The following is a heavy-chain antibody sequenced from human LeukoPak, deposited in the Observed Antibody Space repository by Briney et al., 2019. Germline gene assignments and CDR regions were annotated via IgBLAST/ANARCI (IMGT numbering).Heavy chain of an antibody. V-gene: IGHV1-18*01. J-gene: IGHJ4*02. Sequence: ASVKVSCKASGYTFTNYGISWVRQAPGQGLEWMGWVSTYNGDTKYAQSIEGRVTMTSDTSTSAAYMELRSLRSDDTAVHYCARDRNSWLKVDCWGQGTLVTVSS. CDR1: GYTFTNYG. D-gene: IGHD6-13*01. CDR2: VSTYNGDT. CDR3: ARDRNSWLKVDC.